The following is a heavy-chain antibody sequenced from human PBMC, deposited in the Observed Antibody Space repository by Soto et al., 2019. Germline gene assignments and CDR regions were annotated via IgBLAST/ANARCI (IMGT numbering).Heavy chain of an antibody. J-gene: IGHJ4*02. Sequence: KQSQTLSLTCAISGDSVSSNSAAWNWIRQSPSRGLEWLGRTYYRSKWYNDYAVSVKSRITINPDTSKNQFSLQLNSVTPEDTAVYYCAREGIAVAGQGASGGANFDYWGQGTLVTVSS. D-gene: IGHD6-19*01. CDR2: TYYRSKWYN. CDR1: GDSVSSNSAA. CDR3: AREGIAVAGQGASGGANFDY. V-gene: IGHV6-1*01.